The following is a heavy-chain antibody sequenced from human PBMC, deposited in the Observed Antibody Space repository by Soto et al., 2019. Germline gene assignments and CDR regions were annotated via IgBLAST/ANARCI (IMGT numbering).Heavy chain of an antibody. CDR3: ARSGIAAHPSSWFDP. D-gene: IGHD6-6*01. CDR1: GYSFTSYW. CDR2: IYPGDSDT. Sequence: GESLKISCKGSGYSFTSYWIGWVRQMPGKGLEWMGIIYPGDSDTRYSPSFQGQVTISADKSISTAYLQWSSLKASNTAMYYCARSGIAAHPSSWFDPWGQRTLVTVSS. V-gene: IGHV5-51*01. J-gene: IGHJ5*02.